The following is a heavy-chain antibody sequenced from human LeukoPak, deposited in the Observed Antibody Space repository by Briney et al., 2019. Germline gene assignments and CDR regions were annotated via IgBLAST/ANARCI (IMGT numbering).Heavy chain of an antibody. CDR1: GGSISSYY. J-gene: IGHJ4*02. CDR3: ARRITVAGEVDY. Sequence: SETLSLTCTVSGGSISSYYWSWIRQPPGKRLEWIGYIFYTGSTNYNPSLKSRVTISVDTSKNQFSLKLSSVTAADTAVYYCARRITVAGEVDYWGQGTLVTVSS. D-gene: IGHD6-19*01. V-gene: IGHV4-59*08. CDR2: IFYTGST.